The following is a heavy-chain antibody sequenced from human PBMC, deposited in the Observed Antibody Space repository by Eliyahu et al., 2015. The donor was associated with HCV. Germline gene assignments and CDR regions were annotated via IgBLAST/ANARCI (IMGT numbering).Heavy chain of an antibody. CDR2: LYSTGDT. CDR3: ARGDDTGGYFPFDQ. J-gene: IGHJ4*02. D-gene: IGHD3-22*01. V-gene: IGHV4-39*07. CDR1: GGXVSSXNYY. Sequence: QLPLQESXPGLVNPSETLSLTCTVSGGXVSSXNYYWGWIRQPPGKGLEWIGTLYSTGDTYYIPSLKSRVTMSVETSKNQFSLRLTSVTAADTAVYYCARGDDTGGYFPFDQWGQGTLVTVSS.